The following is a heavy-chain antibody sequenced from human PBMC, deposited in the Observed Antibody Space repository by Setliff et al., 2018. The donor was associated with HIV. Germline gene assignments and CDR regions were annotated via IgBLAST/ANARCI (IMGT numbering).Heavy chain of an antibody. CDR2: IYDNEKT. J-gene: IGHJ4*02. CDR3: ARLPQD. V-gene: IGHV4-61*08. CDR1: GGVSGGDMGVHD. Sequence: KTSETLSLTCSVSGGVSGGDMGVHDWSWIRQPPGKGLEWIGYIYDNEKTFYNPSLKSRVTITVDTSKNQISLQLTSVTAEDTALYYCARLPQDWGQGTLVTVPS.